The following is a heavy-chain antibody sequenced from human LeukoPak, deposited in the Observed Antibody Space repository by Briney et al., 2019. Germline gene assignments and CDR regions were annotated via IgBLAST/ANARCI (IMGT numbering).Heavy chain of an antibody. CDR2: IGPSGSSI. J-gene: IGHJ4*02. CDR3: ARRLYYDNSGYLY. Sequence: KPGGSLRLSCAASGFTFNDYYMSWIRQAPGKGLEWVSYIGPSGSSIYYADSVKGRFSVSRDNAKNSLYLQMDNLRAEDTAVYYRARRLYYDNSGYLYWGQGTLVTVS. CDR1: GFTFNDYY. D-gene: IGHD3-22*01. V-gene: IGHV3-11*04.